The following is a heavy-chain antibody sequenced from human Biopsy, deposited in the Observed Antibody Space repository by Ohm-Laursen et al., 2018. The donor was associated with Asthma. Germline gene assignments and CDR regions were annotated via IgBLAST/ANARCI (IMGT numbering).Heavy chain of an antibody. CDR2: INSVFGTT. Sequence: SVKVSCKSLGGTFNTYVIGWGRQAPGQGLEWMGGINSVFGTTTYPQKFQDRVTITADDSTSIVYMELSSLRSEDTAVYYCARKAGSCISRTCYSLDFWGQGTLVTVSS. D-gene: IGHD2-2*01. V-gene: IGHV1-69*13. J-gene: IGHJ4*02. CDR1: GGTFNTYV. CDR3: ARKAGSCISRTCYSLDF.